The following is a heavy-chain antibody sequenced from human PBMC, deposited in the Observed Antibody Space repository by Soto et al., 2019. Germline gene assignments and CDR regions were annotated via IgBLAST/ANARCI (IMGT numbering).Heavy chain of an antibody. Sequence: QVPLQQSGPGLVKPSQTLSLTCAISGDSVSGNSVAWSWIRQSPSRGLEWLGRTYYRSKWFTNYAASVRSRIPINPDTSKNHFSLQQHSVTPDDTAVYYCARDGAATGTYFPYWDQGTLVTVSS. D-gene: IGHD6-13*01. CDR3: ARDGAATGTYFPY. CDR2: TYYRSKWFT. V-gene: IGHV6-1*01. CDR1: GDSVSGNSVA. J-gene: IGHJ4*02.